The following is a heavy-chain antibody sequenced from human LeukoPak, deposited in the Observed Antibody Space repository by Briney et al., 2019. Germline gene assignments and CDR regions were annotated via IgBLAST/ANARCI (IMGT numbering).Heavy chain of an antibody. V-gene: IGHV3-21*06. CDR1: GFTFTNYN. CDR3: ARDQTTRASGTYYSWFDP. J-gene: IGHJ5*02. CDR2: ISASSLYI. D-gene: IGHD1-26*01. Sequence: PGGSLRLSCAASGFTFTNYNMNWVRQPPGKGLEWVSSISASSLYIFYADSVKGRFTISRDNTKNSLYLQMNSLRAEDTAVYYCARDQTTRASGTYYSWFDPWGQGTLVTVSS.